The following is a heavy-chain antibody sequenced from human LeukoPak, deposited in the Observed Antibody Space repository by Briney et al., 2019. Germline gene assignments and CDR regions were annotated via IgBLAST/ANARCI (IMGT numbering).Heavy chain of an antibody. J-gene: IGHJ4*02. CDR1: GFTFSSSG. D-gene: IGHD2-21*01. Sequence: GGSLRLSCVTSGFTFSSSGVGWVRQAPGKGLEWLSYITSHTVTHYMDSVKGRFTISRDNAKNSLYLQMSSLRAEDTAVYFCPLPALGYWGQGALVTVSS. CDR3: PLPALGY. V-gene: IGHV3-48*01. CDR2: ITSHTVT.